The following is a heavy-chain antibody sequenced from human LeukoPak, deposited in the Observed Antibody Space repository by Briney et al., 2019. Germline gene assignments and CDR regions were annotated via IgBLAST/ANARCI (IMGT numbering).Heavy chain of an antibody. Sequence: GASVKVSCKASGYTFTGYYMHWVRQAPGQGLEWMGWINPNSGGTNYAQKFQGRVTMTTDTSTSTAYMELRSLRSDDTAVYYCARGHEGYCSGGSCYPIWGQGTMVTVSS. V-gene: IGHV1-2*02. CDR1: GYTFTGYY. CDR2: INPNSGGT. J-gene: IGHJ3*02. D-gene: IGHD2-15*01. CDR3: ARGHEGYCSGGSCYPI.